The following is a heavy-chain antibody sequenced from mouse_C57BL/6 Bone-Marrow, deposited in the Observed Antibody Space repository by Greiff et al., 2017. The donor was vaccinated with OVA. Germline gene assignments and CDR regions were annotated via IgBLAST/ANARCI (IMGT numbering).Heavy chain of an antibody. Sequence: DVKLVESGGGLVQPGGSLKLSCAASGFTFSDYYMYWVRQTPEKRLEWVAYISNGGGSTYYPDTVKGRFTISRDNAKNTLYLQMSRLKSEDTAMYYCARQMITTVVDYAMDYWGQGTSVTVSS. CDR3: ARQMITTVVDYAMDY. V-gene: IGHV5-12*01. CDR2: ISNGGGST. D-gene: IGHD1-1*01. CDR1: GFTFSDYY. J-gene: IGHJ4*01.